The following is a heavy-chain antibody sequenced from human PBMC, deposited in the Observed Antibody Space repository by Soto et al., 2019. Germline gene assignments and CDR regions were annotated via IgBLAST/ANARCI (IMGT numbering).Heavy chain of an antibody. V-gene: IGHV2-5*01. Sequence: SGPTLVNPTQTLTLTCTFSGFSLSTSGVGVGWIRQPPGKALEWPALIYWNDDKRYSPSLKSRLTITKDTSKNQVVLTMTNMDPVDTATYYCAHSLVYPRGPYFDYWGQGTLVTVSS. D-gene: IGHD1-20*01. CDR3: AHSLVYPRGPYFDY. CDR1: GFSLSTSGVG. CDR2: IYWNDDK. J-gene: IGHJ4*02.